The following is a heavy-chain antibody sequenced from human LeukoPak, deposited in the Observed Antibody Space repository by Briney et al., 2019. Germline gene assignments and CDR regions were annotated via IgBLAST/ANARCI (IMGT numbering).Heavy chain of an antibody. Sequence: GASVKVSCKASGGTFSTYAISWVRQAPGQGLEWMGGIIPMFGTADYAQKFQGRVTITADESTSTVYMELSSLRSEDTAVYYCARGRWVNTATDWFDPWGQGSLVTVSS. V-gene: IGHV1-69*13. D-gene: IGHD1/OR15-1a*01. J-gene: IGHJ5*02. CDR3: ARGRWVNTATDWFDP. CDR2: IIPMFGTA. CDR1: GGTFSTYA.